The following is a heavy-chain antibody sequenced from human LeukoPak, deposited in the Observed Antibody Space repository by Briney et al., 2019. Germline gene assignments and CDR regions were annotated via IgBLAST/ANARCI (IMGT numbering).Heavy chain of an antibody. J-gene: IGHJ4*02. CDR3: ARDGGSSGYYKPYMEYNFDY. CDR2: INPSGGST. D-gene: IGHD3-22*01. Sequence: ASVKVSCKASGYTFTSYYMHWVRQAPGQGLEWMGIINPSGGSTSYAQKFQGRVTMTRDTSTSTVYMELSSLRSEDTAVYYCARDGGSSGYYKPYMEYNFDYWGQGTLVTVSS. V-gene: IGHV1-46*01. CDR1: GYTFTSYY.